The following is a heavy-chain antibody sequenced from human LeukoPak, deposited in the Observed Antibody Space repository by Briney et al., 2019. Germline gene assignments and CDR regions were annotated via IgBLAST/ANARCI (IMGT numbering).Heavy chain of an antibody. Sequence: SSVKVSCKASGGTFSSYAISWVRQAPGQGLEWMGGIIPIFGTANYAQKFQGRVTITTDESTSTAYMELSSLRSEDTAVYYCARRRQEIIGGELILNWFDPWGQGTLVTVSS. CDR1: GGTFSSYA. J-gene: IGHJ5*02. D-gene: IGHD1-7*01. CDR2: IIPIFGTA. CDR3: ARRRQEIIGGELILNWFDP. V-gene: IGHV1-69*05.